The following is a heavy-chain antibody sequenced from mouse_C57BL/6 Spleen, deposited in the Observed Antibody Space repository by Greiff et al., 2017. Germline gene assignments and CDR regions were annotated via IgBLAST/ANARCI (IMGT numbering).Heavy chain of an antibody. CDR3: TTRGITTVVASDY. V-gene: IGHV14-4*01. CDR2: IDPENGDT. J-gene: IGHJ2*01. D-gene: IGHD1-1*01. Sequence: VQLQQSGAELVRPGASVKLSCTASGFNIKDDYMHWVKQRPEQGLEWIGWIDPENGDTEYASKFQGKATITADTSSNTAYLQLSSLTSEDTAVYYCTTRGITTVVASDYWGQGTTLTVSS. CDR1: GFNIKDDY.